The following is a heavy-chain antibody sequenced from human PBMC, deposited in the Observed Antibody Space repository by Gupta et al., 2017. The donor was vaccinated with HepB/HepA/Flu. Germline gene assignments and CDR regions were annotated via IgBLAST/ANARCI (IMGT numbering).Heavy chain of an antibody. V-gene: IGHV3-48*03. CDR2: ISSSGSTI. D-gene: IGHD3-16*01. Sequence: EVQLVESGGNLVQPGGSLRLSCVASGSTFSSYEMNWDLQAPGKGLEWVSYISSSGSTIYYGDSVKGRFTISRDNAKNSLFLQMNSLRVEDTAVYYCARTRGSSSSLYYLDYWGLGTLVTVSS. CDR3: ARTRGSSSSLYYLDY. J-gene: IGHJ4*02. CDR1: GSTFSSYE.